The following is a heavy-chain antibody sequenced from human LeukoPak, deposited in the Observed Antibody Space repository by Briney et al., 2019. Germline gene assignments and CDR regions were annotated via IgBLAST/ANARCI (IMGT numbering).Heavy chain of an antibody. Sequence: PGGSLRLSCAASGFTFSNAWMSWVRQAPGKGLEWVGRIKSKTDGGTTDYAAPVKGRFTISRDDSKNTLYLQMNSLKTEDTAVYYCTTESIVVVPADYYYYMDVWGKGTTVTISS. CDR2: IKSKTDGGTT. CDR3: TTESIVVVPADYYYYMDV. D-gene: IGHD2-2*01. CDR1: GFTFSNAW. J-gene: IGHJ6*03. V-gene: IGHV3-15*01.